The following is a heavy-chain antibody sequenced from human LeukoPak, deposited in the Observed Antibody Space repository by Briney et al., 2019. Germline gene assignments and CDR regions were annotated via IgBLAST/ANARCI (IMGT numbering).Heavy chain of an antibody. D-gene: IGHD5-12*01. CDR1: GGSFSGYY. CDR2: INHSGST. CDR3: ARRAWVAPADY. V-gene: IGHV4-34*01. J-gene: IGHJ4*02. Sequence: SETLSLTCAVYGGSFSGYYWSWIRQPPGEGLERIGEINHSGSTNYNPSLKSRVTISVDTSKNQFSLKLSSVTAADTAVYYCARRAWVAPADYWGQGTLVTVSS.